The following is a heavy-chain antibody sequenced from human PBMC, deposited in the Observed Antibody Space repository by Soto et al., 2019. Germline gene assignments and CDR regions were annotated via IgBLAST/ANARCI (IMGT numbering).Heavy chain of an antibody. V-gene: IGHV3-23*01. CDR1: GFTFSNYA. CDR3: AKEGTSGLSYFDY. Sequence: EVQLLESGGGLVQPGGSLSLSCAASGFTFSNYAMNWVRQAPGKGLEWVSTISGSGGSPYYADSVKGRFTISRDNSKNTLYMQMNSLRAGDAAIYYCAKEGTSGLSYFDYWGRGTLVTVSS. D-gene: IGHD5-12*01. J-gene: IGHJ4*02. CDR2: ISGSGGSP.